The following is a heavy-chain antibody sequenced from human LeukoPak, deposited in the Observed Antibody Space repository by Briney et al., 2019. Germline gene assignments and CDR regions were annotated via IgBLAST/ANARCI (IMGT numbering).Heavy chain of an antibody. J-gene: IGHJ4*02. CDR3: ARAVVQLSFVY. CDR1: GFTFSNYW. V-gene: IGHV3-7*03. CDR2: IKTDGSDK. Sequence: SGGSLRLSCAASGFTFSNYWMSWVRQAPGKGPEWVGDIKTDGSDKYYVGSVKGRFTISRDNAKNSLYLQMNSLRAEDTAVYYCARAVVQLSFVYWGQGTLVTVSS. D-gene: IGHD2-21*01.